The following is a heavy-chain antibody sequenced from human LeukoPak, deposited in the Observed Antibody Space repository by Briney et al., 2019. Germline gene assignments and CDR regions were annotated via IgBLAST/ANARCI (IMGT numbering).Heavy chain of an antibody. CDR3: ARGLDRYFDWLSQGDY. CDR2: MNPNSGNT. Sequence: ASVKVSCKASGYTFTSYDINWVRQATGQGLEWMGWMNPNSGNTGYAQKFQGRVTMTRNTSISTAYMELSSLRSEDTAVYYCARGLDRYFDWLSQGDYWGQGTLVTVSS. J-gene: IGHJ4*02. CDR1: GYTFTSYD. D-gene: IGHD3-9*01. V-gene: IGHV1-8*01.